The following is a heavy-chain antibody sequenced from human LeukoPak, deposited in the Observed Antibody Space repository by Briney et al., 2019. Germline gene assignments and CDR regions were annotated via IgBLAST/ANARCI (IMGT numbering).Heavy chain of an antibody. Sequence: PSETLSLTCAVYGGSFSGYYWSWIRQHPGKGLEWIGEINHSGSTNYNPSLKSRVTISVDTSKNQFSLKLSSVTAADTAVYYCARGLEDGYKYYFDYWGQGTLVTVSS. D-gene: IGHD5-24*01. J-gene: IGHJ4*02. CDR3: ARGLEDGYKYYFDY. CDR2: INHSGST. CDR1: GGSFSGYY. V-gene: IGHV4-34*01.